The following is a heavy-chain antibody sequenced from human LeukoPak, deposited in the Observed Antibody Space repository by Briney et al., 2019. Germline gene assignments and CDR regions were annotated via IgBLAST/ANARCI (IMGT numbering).Heavy chain of an antibody. CDR1: GFIFSNYA. J-gene: IGHJ6*02. CDR2: IGGVSESF. CDR3: ARGWLGDPYGMDV. D-gene: IGHD3-10*01. V-gene: IGHV3-23*01. Sequence: GGSLRLSCAASGFIFSNYAMTWVRQAPGKGLEWVSIIGGVSESFYYADSVKGRFTVSRDNPKDTLYLQINSLRDEDTAVYYCARGWLGDPYGMDVWGQGTTVSVSS.